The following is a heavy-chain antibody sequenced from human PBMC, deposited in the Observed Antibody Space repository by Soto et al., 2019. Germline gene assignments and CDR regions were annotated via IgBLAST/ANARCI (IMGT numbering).Heavy chain of an antibody. CDR2: FYYSGST. Sequence: PSETLSPTCAVYGGSFSGYYWGWIRQSPGKGLEWIGSFYYSGSTYYNPSLKSRVTISVDTSKNQFSLKPSSVTAADTAVYYCARLNGYCISTNCHGYYGMDVWGQGTTVTVSS. CDR3: ARLNGYCISTNCHGYYGMDV. CDR1: GGSFSGYY. V-gene: IGHV4-39*01. D-gene: IGHD2-2*03. J-gene: IGHJ6*02.